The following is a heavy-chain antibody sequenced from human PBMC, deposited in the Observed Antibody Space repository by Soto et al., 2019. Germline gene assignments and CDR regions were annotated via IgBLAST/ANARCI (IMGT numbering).Heavy chain of an antibody. CDR1: GFTFSSYA. D-gene: IGHD6-13*01. Sequence: GGSLRLSCAASGFTFSSYAMSWVRQAPGKGLEWVSAISGSGGSTYYADSVKGRFTISRDNSKNTLYLQMNSLRAEDTAVYYCAKDLIAAAGKIGYYYYYMDIWGKGTTVTVSS. CDR2: ISGSGGST. J-gene: IGHJ6*03. CDR3: AKDLIAAAGKIGYYYYYMDI. V-gene: IGHV3-23*01.